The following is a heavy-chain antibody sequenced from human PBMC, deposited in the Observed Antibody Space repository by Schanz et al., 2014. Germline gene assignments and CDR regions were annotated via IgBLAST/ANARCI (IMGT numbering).Heavy chain of an antibody. CDR1: GLTFTSNV. V-gene: IGHV3-30*18. CDR3: AKDDTQVNGMDV. CDR2: VCYDGSKK. J-gene: IGHJ6*02. Sequence: QLVESGGDVVQPGGSLRLSCSVSGLTFTSNVIHWVRQAPGKGLEWVAVVCYDGSKKYYADSVKGRFTISRDNSKNTLHLQMNSLRVEDTAVYYCAKDDTQVNGMDVWGQGTTVTVSS.